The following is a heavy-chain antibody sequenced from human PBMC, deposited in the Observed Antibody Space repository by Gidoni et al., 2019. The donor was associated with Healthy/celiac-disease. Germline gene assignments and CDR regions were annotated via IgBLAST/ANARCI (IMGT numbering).Heavy chain of an antibody. CDR1: GCSISSRDYY. J-gene: IGHJ5*02. CDR3: ARHYYGSGRQFDP. V-gene: IGHV4-30-4*01. CDR2: IYYRGST. D-gene: IGHD3-10*01. Sequence: QVQLQESGPGLVKPSQTLSLTCTVSGCSISSRDYYWRWTRQPPGKGLDWIGYIYYRGSTYYNPSLKSRLTISVDTSKNQFSLILTSVTAADTAMYFCARHYYGSGRQFDPWGQGTLVTVSS.